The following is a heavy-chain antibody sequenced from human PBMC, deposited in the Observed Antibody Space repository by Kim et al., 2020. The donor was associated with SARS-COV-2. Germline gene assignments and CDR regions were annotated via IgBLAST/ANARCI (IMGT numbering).Heavy chain of an antibody. V-gene: IGHV4-61*02. D-gene: IGHD2-2*01. CDR3: AREIVVVPAAMGKGDRYNWFDP. J-gene: IGHJ5*02. Sequence: SETLSLTCTVSGGSISSGSYYWSWIRQPAGKGLEWIGRIYTSGSTNYNPSLKSRVTISVDTSKNQFSLKLSSVTAADTAVYYCAREIVVVPAAMGKGDRYNWFDPWGQGTLVTVSS. CDR2: IYTSGST. CDR1: GGSISSGSYY.